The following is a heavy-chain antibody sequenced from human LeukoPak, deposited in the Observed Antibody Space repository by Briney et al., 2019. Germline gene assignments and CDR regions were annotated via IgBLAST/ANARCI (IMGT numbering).Heavy chain of an antibody. CDR2: ISGSGGST. CDR3: AKGGAQG. J-gene: IGHJ4*02. D-gene: IGHD1-26*01. V-gene: IGHV3-23*01. CDR1: GDSSSSSA. Sequence: GGCLRLSCAAPGDSSSSSAICGGRPALRKGLEWVSAISGSGGSTYYADSVKGRFTISRDKSKSTLYLQMESVRAEDSALYYCAKGGAQGGGEGTLVTVSS.